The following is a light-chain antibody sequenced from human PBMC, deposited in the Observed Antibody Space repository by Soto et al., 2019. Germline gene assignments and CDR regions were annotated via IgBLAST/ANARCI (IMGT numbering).Light chain of an antibody. CDR3: QQYNAFPPT. J-gene: IGKJ4*01. Sequence: DVQMTQSPSSLSASVGDRVSITCRASQNINMWLAWYQLKPGKAPKSLIYATSNLQSGVLSRFSGSGSGTDFTLTINSLQPDDFATYYCQQYNAFPPTFGGGTKVEIK. CDR1: QNINMW. V-gene: IGKV1D-16*01. CDR2: ATS.